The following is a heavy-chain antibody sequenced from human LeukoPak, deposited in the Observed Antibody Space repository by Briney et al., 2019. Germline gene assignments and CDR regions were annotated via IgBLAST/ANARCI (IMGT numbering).Heavy chain of an antibody. CDR3: AGTMVRGVIGY. Sequence: GESLKISCAASGFTFSSYSMNWVRQAPGKGLEWVSSISSSSSYIYYADSVKGRFTISRDNAKNSLYLQMNSLRAEDTAVYYCAGTMVRGVIGYWGQGTLVTVSS. V-gene: IGHV3-21*01. CDR1: GFTFSSYS. D-gene: IGHD3-10*01. J-gene: IGHJ4*02. CDR2: ISSSSSYI.